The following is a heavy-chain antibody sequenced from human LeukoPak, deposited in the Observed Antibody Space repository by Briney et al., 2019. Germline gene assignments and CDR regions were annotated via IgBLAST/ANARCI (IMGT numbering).Heavy chain of an antibody. CDR3: ARDGSGWYDY. CDR1: GFTFSSYE. Sequence: GGSLRLSCAASGFTFSSYEMNRVRQAPGKGLEWVSYISSSGSTIYSADSVKGRFTISRDNAKNSLYLQMNSLRAEDTAVYYCARDGSGWYDYWGQGILVTVSS. D-gene: IGHD6-19*01. J-gene: IGHJ4*02. CDR2: ISSSGSTI. V-gene: IGHV3-48*03.